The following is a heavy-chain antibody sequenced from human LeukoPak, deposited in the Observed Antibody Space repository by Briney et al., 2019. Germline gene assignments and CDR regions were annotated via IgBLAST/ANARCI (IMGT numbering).Heavy chain of an antibody. D-gene: IGHD6-13*01. Sequence: ASVKVSCKAAGYTFSGYYMHWVRQAPGQGLEWMGWINPNKGNTNYAQKLQGRVTMTTDTSTSTAYMELRSLRSDDTAVYYCARYPVSFSSTWHYYFDYWGQGTLVTVSS. CDR1: GYTFSGYY. J-gene: IGHJ4*02. V-gene: IGHV1-18*04. CDR2: INPNKGNT. CDR3: ARYPVSFSSTWHYYFDY.